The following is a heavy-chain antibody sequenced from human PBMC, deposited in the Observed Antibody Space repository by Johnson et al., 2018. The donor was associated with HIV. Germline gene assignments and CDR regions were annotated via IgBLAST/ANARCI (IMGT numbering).Heavy chain of an antibody. CDR3: TTDPPGMSSTSERDAFDI. Sequence: QVQLVESVGGVVQPGRSLRLSCAASGFTFSNYGMHWVRQALGKGLEWVAFIWYDGTNKYYADSVKGRFTISRDSSKNTLYLQMNSLRAEDTAVYYCTTDPPGMSSTSERDAFDIWGQGTMVTVSS. J-gene: IGHJ3*02. D-gene: IGHD2-2*01. CDR2: IWYDGTNK. CDR1: GFTFSNYG. V-gene: IGHV3-30*02.